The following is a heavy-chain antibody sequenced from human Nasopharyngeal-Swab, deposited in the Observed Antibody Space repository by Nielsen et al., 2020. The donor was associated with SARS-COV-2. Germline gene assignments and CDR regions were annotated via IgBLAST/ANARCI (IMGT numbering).Heavy chain of an antibody. CDR1: GDRLSSNSAT. CDR2: TYYRSTWYN. CDR3: ASDRRSGTSSLRIDC. V-gene: IGHV6-1*01. J-gene: IGHJ4*02. D-gene: IGHD6-6*01. Sequence: SHTLSLIRAISGDRLSSNSATWNSIRQSPSRVLEWPGRTYYRSTWYNDYAVSVKSLITINSDTSKNQFSLPLNSVTPEETAVNYCASDRRSGTSSLRIDCRGQGILVTVSS.